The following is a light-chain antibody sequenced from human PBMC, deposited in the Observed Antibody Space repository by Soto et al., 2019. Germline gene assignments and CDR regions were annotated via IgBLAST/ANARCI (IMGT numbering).Light chain of an antibody. J-gene: IGKJ5*01. V-gene: IGKV3-11*01. Sequence: EVVLTQSPVTLSLSPGERATLSCRASQSFRGRLAWYQQKPGQAPRLLIYDGYNRATGIPPRFSGSGSGTDFTLTLSSLEPEDSAVYYCQQRHMWHITFGQGTRLEIK. CDR3: QQRHMWHIT. CDR2: DGY. CDR1: QSFRGR.